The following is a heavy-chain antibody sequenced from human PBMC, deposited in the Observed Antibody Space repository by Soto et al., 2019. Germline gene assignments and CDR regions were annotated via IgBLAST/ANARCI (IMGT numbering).Heavy chain of an antibody. J-gene: IGHJ6*02. D-gene: IGHD2-8*01. V-gene: IGHV1-18*01. CDR2: ISGYNGDT. CDR3: AKNGQPPYYYYGMDV. CDR1: GYTYTSYG. Sequence: ASVKLSCTASGYTYTSYGISWVRQAPGQGLEWMGWISGYNGDTNYAQKFQGRVTMTVDTSTTTAFMELTSLTSDDRAVYYCAKNGQPPYYYYGMDVWGQGTTVTVSS.